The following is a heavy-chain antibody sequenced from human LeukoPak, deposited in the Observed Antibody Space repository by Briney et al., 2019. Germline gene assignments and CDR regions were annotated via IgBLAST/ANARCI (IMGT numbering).Heavy chain of an antibody. CDR1: GFTFSSYA. V-gene: IGHV3-30-3*01. CDR3: ARPLAPIAVAGFDAFDI. Sequence: GRSLRLSCAASGFTFSSYAMHWVRQAPGKGLEWVAVISYDGSNKYYADSVKGRFTISRDSSKNTLYLQMNSLRAEDTAVYYCARPLAPIAVAGFDAFDIWGQGTMVTVSS. CDR2: ISYDGSNK. D-gene: IGHD6-19*01. J-gene: IGHJ3*02.